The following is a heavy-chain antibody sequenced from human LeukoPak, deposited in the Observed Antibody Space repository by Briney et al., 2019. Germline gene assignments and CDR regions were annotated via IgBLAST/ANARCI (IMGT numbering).Heavy chain of an antibody. CDR2: ISTSSSYI. J-gene: IGHJ5*02. Sequence: GGSLRLSRAASGFTFSSYEMNWVRRAPGKGLEWVSSISTSSSYIYYADSVRGRFTISRDNAKNSLYLQMNSLRAEDTAVYSCARGADGVSSNSRGWFDPWGQGTLVTVSS. D-gene: IGHD2-15*01. CDR1: GFTFSSYE. V-gene: IGHV3-21*01. CDR3: ARGADGVSSNSRGWFDP.